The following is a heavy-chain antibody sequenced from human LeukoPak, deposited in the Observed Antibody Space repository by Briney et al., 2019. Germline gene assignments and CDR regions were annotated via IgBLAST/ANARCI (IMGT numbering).Heavy chain of an antibody. CDR1: GFTFSSYS. V-gene: IGHV3-48*01. Sequence: PGGSLRLSCAASGFTFSSYSMNWVRQAPGKGLEWVSYISISSSTTYYADSVKGRFTISRDNAKNSLYLQMNSLRAEDTAVYYCARDKAGYCGGGSCPWGQGTLVTVSS. CDR3: ARDKAGYCGGGSCP. J-gene: IGHJ5*02. D-gene: IGHD2-15*01. CDR2: ISISSSTT.